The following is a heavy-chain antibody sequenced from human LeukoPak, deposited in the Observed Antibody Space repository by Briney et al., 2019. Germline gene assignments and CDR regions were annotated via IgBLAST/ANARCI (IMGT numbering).Heavy chain of an antibody. D-gene: IGHD3-9*01. CDR1: GFTFSSYG. V-gene: IGHV3-30*02. CDR3: AGSDTTGYSPREWDYWYFDL. J-gene: IGHJ2*01. CDR2: IRYDGSNK. Sequence: GGSLRLSCAASGFTFSSYGMHWVRQAPGKGLEWVAFIRYDGSNKYYADSVKGRFTISRDNSKNTLYLQMNSLRAEHTAVYYCAGSDTTGYSPREWDYWYFDLWGRGTLVTVSS.